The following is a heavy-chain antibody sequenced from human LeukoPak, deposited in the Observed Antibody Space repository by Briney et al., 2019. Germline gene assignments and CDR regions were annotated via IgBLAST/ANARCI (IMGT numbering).Heavy chain of an antibody. CDR2: MNPNSGNT. CDR1: GYTFTSYD. Sequence: ASVKVSCKASGYTFTSYDINWVRQATGQGLEWMGWMNPNSGNTGYAQKFQGRVTMTRDTSTSTVYMELSSLRSEDTAVYYCARLLLEHNAFDIWGQGTMVTVSS. J-gene: IGHJ3*02. D-gene: IGHD2-15*01. V-gene: IGHV1-8*01. CDR3: ARLLLEHNAFDI.